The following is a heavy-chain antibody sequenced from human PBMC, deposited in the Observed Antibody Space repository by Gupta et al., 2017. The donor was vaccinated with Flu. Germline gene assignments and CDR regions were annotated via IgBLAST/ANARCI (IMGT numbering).Heavy chain of an antibody. D-gene: IGHD3-22*01. Sequence: EVQLVESGGGLVQPGRSLRLSCAASGFTFDDYAMHWVRQAPGKGLEWVSGISWNSGSIGYADSVKGRFTISRDNTKNSLYLQMNSLRTEDTALYYCAKVLGYDSSGYFGPGAHFDYWGQGTLVTVSS. J-gene: IGHJ4*02. CDR1: GFTFDDYA. V-gene: IGHV3-9*01. CDR2: ISWNSGSI. CDR3: AKVLGYDSSGYFGPGAHFDY.